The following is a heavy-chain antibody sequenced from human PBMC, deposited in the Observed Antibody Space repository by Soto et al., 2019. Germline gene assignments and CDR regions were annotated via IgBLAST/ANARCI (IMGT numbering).Heavy chain of an antibody. V-gene: IGHV1-46*01. CDR1: GYTFTSYY. CDR2: INPSGGST. J-gene: IGHJ4*02. D-gene: IGHD2-15*01. CDR3: ARDCGGGSCYLRYFDY. Sequence: GASVKVSCKASGYTFTSYYMHWVRQAPGQGLEWMGIINPSGGSTSYAQKFQGRVTMTRDTSTSTVYMELSSLRSEDTPVYYCARDCGGGSCYLRYFDYWGQGPLVTVSS.